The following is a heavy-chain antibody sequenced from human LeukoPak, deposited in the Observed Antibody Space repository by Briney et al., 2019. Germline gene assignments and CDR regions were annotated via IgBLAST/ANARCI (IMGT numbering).Heavy chain of an antibody. CDR1: GGSFSGYY. J-gene: IGHJ4*02. CDR3: ARGMTTVTPLDY. V-gene: IGHV4-34*01. CDR2: INHSGST. D-gene: IGHD4-17*01. Sequence: PSETLSLTCAVYGGSFSGYYWSWIRQPPGKGLEWIGEINHSGSTNYNPSLKSRVTISVDTSKNQFSLKLSSVTAADTAVYYCARGMTTVTPLDYWGQGTLVTVSS.